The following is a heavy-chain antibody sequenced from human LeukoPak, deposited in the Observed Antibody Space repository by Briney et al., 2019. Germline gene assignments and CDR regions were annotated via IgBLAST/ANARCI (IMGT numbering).Heavy chain of an antibody. V-gene: IGHV4-59*01. CDR3: ARQDYGDYDYYFDY. D-gene: IGHD4-17*01. CDR1: GGSISSYY. Sequence: PSETLSLTCTVSGGSISSYYWSWIRQPPGKGLEWIGYIYYSGSTNYNPSLKSRVTISVDTSKNQFSLKLSSVTAADTAVYYCARQDYGDYDYYFDYWGQGTLVTVSS. J-gene: IGHJ4*02. CDR2: IYYSGST.